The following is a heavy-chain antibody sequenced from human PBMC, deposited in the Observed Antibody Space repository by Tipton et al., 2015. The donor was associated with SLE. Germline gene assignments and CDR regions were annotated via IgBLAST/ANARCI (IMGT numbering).Heavy chain of an antibody. D-gene: IGHD3-22*01. CDR1: GFSFSNYG. CDR2: QWYDGRNT. Sequence: RSLRLSCAASGFSFSNYGMHWVRQAPGKGLEWVAVQWYDGRNTYYADSVKGRFAVSRDNSKNTLYLKMNSLSADDTAVYYCARSLDYYDSSQDAFDIWGQGTMVTVTS. CDR3: ARSLDYYDSSQDAFDI. V-gene: IGHV3-33*01. J-gene: IGHJ3*02.